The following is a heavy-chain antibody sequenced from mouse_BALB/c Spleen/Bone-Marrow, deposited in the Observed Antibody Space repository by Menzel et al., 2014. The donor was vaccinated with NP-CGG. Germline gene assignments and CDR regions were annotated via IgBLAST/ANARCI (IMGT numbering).Heavy chain of an antibody. CDR2: ISNLAFSI. J-gene: IGHJ1*01. D-gene: IGHD4-1*01. Sequence: EVKLVESGGGLVQPGGSRKLSCAASGFTFSDYAMAWVRPAPGKGPEWVAFISNLAFSIYYADTVTGRFTISRENAKNTLYLEMTSLRSEDTAMYYCARVWDYWYFDVWGAGTTVTVSS. CDR1: GFTFSDYA. V-gene: IGHV5-15*02. CDR3: ARVWDYWYFDV.